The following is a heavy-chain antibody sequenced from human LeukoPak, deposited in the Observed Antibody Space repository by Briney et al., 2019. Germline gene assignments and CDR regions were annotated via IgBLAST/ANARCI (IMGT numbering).Heavy chain of an antibody. J-gene: IGHJ4*02. CDR3: TSRLLILLWTNDF. Sequence: VASVTVSCKVSGYALTDLSMHWVRQTPEKGLEWMGGIDPEDGEITYAQKFQGRVTMTEDTSTDTAYMELSSLTSEDTAVYFCTSRLLILLWTNDFWGQGTPVTVSS. D-gene: IGHD5-18*01. CDR1: GYALTDLS. V-gene: IGHV1-24*01. CDR2: IDPEDGEI.